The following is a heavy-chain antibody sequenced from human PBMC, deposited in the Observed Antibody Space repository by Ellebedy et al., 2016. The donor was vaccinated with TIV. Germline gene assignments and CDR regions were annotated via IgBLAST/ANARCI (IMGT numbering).Heavy chain of an antibody. Sequence: MPSETLSLTCAVYGGSFSGYYWSWIRQPPGKGLEWIGYIPYSGSPNYNPSLKSRVTISVDTSKNQFSLKLHSVTAADTAVYYCARVVWQQPVSYAFDIWGQGTMVTVSS. CDR2: IPYSGSP. D-gene: IGHD6-13*01. V-gene: IGHV4-59*01. CDR1: GGSFSGYY. J-gene: IGHJ3*02. CDR3: ARVVWQQPVSYAFDI.